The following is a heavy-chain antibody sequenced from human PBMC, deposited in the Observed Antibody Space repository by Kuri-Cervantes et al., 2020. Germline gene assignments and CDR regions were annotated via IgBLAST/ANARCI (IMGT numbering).Heavy chain of an antibody. D-gene: IGHD3-22*01. CDR1: GYTFTNYD. V-gene: IGHV1-2*02. CDR2: INPNSGGT. CDR3: ARDGTYYYDSSGYYNSYYYYYGMDV. J-gene: IGHJ6*02. Sequence: ASVKVSCKAAGYTFTNYDINWVRQAPGQGLEWMGWINPNSGGTNYAQKFQGRATMTRDTSISTAYMELSRLRSDDTAVYYCARDGTYYYDSSGYYNSYYYYYGMDVWGQGTTVTVSS.